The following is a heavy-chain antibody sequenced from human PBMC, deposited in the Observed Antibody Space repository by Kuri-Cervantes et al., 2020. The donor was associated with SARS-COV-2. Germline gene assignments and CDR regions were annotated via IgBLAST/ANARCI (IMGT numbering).Heavy chain of an antibody. J-gene: IGHJ4*02. CDR3: ARDIAVASGYYFDY. CDR2: INHSGST. D-gene: IGHD6-19*01. V-gene: IGHV4-34*01. Sequence: GSLRLSCAVYGGSFSGYYWSWIRQPPGKGLEWIGEINHSGSTNYNPSLKSRVTISVDTSKNLFSLKLSSVTAADTAVYYCARDIAVASGYYFDYWGQGTLVTVSS. CDR1: GGSFSGYY.